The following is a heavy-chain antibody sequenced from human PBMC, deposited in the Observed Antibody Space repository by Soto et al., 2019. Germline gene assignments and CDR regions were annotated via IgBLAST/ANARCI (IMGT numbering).Heavy chain of an antibody. D-gene: IGHD2-21*01. CDR3: ARAPRSRSCGGDCYSVVFDY. V-gene: IGHV1-18*01. CDR2: ISAYNGNT. J-gene: IGHJ4*02. Sequence: QVQLVQSGAEVKKPGASVKVSCKASGYTFTSYGISWVRQAPGQGLERMGWISAYNGNTNYAQKLQGRVTMTTDTPTSTAYMELRSLRADDTAVYYCARAPRSRSCGGDCYSVVFDYWGQGTLVTVSS. CDR1: GYTFTSYG.